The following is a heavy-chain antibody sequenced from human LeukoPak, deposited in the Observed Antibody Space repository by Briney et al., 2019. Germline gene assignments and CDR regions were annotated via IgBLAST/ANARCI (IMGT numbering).Heavy chain of an antibody. CDR1: GFTFSNAW. J-gene: IGHJ6*03. CDR3: TGGFYDSSGYYYGYYYYYMDV. Sequence: GGSLRLSCAASGFTFSNAWMSWVRQAPGKGLEWVGRIKSKTDGGTTDYAAPVKGRFTISRDDSKNTLYLQMNSLKTEDTAVYYCTGGFYDSSGYYYGYYYYYMDVWGKGTTVTVSS. V-gene: IGHV3-15*01. CDR2: IKSKTDGGTT. D-gene: IGHD3-22*01.